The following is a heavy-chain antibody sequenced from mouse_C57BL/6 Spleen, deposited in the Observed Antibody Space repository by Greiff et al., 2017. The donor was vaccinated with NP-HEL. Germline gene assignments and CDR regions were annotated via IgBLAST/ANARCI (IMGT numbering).Heavy chain of an antibody. CDR2: INPNNGGT. Sequence: EVQLVESGPELVKPGASVKIPCKASGYTFTDYNMDWVKQSHGKSLEWIGDINPNNGGTIYNQKFKGKATLTVDKSSSTAYMELRSLTSEDTAVYYCARRGSSYVVFAYWGQGTLVTVSA. CDR3: ARRGSSYVVFAY. V-gene: IGHV1-18*01. D-gene: IGHD1-1*01. CDR1: GYTFTDYN. J-gene: IGHJ3*01.